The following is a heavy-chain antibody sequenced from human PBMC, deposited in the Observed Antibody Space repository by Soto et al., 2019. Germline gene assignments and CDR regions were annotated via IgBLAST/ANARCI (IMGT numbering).Heavy chain of an antibody. J-gene: IGHJ4*02. V-gene: IGHV3-21*01. CDR3: ARESEDLTSNFDY. Sequence: GGSLRLSCAASGFTFTRYSMNWVRQAQGKGIEWVSSISSTTNYIYYADAMKGRFTVSRDNAKNSVYLEMNSLSAEDTAVYYCARESEDLTSNFDYWGQGTLVTVPQ. CDR2: ISSTTNYI. CDR1: GFTFTRYS.